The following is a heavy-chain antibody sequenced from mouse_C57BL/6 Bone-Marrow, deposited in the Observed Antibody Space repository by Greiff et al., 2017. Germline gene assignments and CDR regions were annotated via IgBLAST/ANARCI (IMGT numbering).Heavy chain of an antibody. J-gene: IGHJ3*01. CDR3: ASHYYGSAWFAY. V-gene: IGHV5-9*01. CDR2: ISGGGGNT. CDR1: GFTFSSYT. D-gene: IGHD1-1*01. Sequence: EVMLVESGGGLVKPGGSLKLSCAASGFTFSSYTMSWVRQTPEKRLAWVATISGGGGNTYYPDSVKGRFTISRDNAKNTLYLQMSSLRSEDTALYYCASHYYGSAWFAYWGQGTLVTVSA.